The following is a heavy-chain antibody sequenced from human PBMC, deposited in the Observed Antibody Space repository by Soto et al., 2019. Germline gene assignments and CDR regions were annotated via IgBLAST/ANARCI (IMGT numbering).Heavy chain of an antibody. J-gene: IGHJ4*02. CDR3: ARQPTVTTTRRFLDS. CDR1: GGSISSGGYY. Sequence: TLSLTCTVSGGSISSGGYYWSWIRQHPGKGLEWIGYIYYTGTTYYNPSLQGRVSISADTSKNQFSLRMASVTAADTAVYYCARQPTVTTTRRFLDSWGQGSLVTVSS. CDR2: IYYTGTT. D-gene: IGHD4-17*01. V-gene: IGHV4-30-4*08.